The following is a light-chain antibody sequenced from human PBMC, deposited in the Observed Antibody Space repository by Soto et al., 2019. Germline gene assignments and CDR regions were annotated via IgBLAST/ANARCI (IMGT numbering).Light chain of an antibody. CDR2: LNSDGSH. V-gene: IGLV4-69*01. CDR1: SGHSSYA. CDR3: QTWGTGIVV. Sequence: QLVLTQSPSASASLGASVKLTCTLISGHSSYAIAGHQQQPEKGPRYLMKLNSDGSHSKGDGIPDRFSGSSSGAERYLTISSLQSEDEADYYCQTWGTGIVVFGGGTKLTVL. J-gene: IGLJ2*01.